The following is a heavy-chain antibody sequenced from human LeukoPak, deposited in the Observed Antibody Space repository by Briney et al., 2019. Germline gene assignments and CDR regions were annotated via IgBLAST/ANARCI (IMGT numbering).Heavy chain of an antibody. CDR3: ARIFLRDGSPYYFDF. CDR2: IDWDDDK. D-gene: IGHD5-24*01. Sequence: SGPELVRPTQTLTLTCTFSGFSLSTSGMCVSWIRQPPGKALEWLARIDWDDDKYYNTSLKTRLAISKDTSKNQVVLTMTNMDPVDTATYYCARIFLRDGSPYYFDFWGHGTLVTVSS. CDR1: GFSLSTSGMC. V-gene: IGHV2-70*11. J-gene: IGHJ4*01.